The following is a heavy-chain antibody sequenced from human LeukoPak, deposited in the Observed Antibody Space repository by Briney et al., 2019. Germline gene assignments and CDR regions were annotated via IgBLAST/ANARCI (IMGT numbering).Heavy chain of an antibody. D-gene: IGHD2-2*01. J-gene: IGHJ6*02. CDR2: ISSSSSYI. Sequence: PGGSLRLSCAASGFTFSSYSMHWVRQAPGKGLEWVSSISSSSSYIYYADSVKGRFTISRDNAKNSLYLQMNGLRAEDTAVYYCVRDQFVPAAPDSYYYGMDVWGQGTTVTVSS. CDR3: VRDQFVPAAPDSYYYGMDV. CDR1: GFTFSSYS. V-gene: IGHV3-21*01.